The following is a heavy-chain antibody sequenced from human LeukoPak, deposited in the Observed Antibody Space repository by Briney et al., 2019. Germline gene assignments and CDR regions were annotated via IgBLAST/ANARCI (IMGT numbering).Heavy chain of an antibody. CDR2: IKSKTDGATA. CDR1: GFTLSNYW. V-gene: IGHV3-15*01. J-gene: IGHJ4*02. D-gene: IGHD4-23*01. CDR3: TTTQRWDGVCDY. Sequence: GGSLRPSCAASGFTLSNYWMSWVRQAPGKGLEWVGRIKSKTDGATADYAAPVTGRFTISRDDSKNTLYLQMNSLKTEDTAVYYCTTTQRWDGVCDYWGQGTLVTVSS.